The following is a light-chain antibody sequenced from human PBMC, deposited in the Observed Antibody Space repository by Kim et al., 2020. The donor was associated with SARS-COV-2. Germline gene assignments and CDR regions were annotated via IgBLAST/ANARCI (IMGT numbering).Light chain of an antibody. J-gene: IGKJ3*01. CDR2: DVS. V-gene: IGKV1-39*01. Sequence: AVGARRSITSRASNDISSYLNWYQQRPGKAPQRLIYDVSNGETGVPSRFSGSGSGTDFTLQISRVEAEDVAAYYCQQGKHRPFTFGPGTKVDIK. CDR1: NDISSY. CDR3: QQGKHRPFT.